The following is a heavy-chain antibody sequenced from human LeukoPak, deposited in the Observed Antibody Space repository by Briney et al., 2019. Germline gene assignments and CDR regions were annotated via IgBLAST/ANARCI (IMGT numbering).Heavy chain of an antibody. J-gene: IGHJ6*02. CDR2: INPNSGGT. V-gene: IGHV1-2*02. CDR1: GYTFTGYY. D-gene: IGHD1-26*01. CDR3: ARALGATGALYYYYGMDV. Sequence: ASVKVSCKASGYTFTGYYMHWVRQAPGQGLEWMGWINPNSGGTNYAQKFQGRVTMTRDTSISTAYMELSRLRSDDTAVYYCARALGATGALYYYYGMDVWGQGTRSPSP.